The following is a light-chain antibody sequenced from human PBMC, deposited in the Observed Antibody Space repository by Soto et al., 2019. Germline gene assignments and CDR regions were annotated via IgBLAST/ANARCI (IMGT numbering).Light chain of an antibody. CDR2: DAA. CDR3: QQYENRPLT. Sequence: DIQLTQSPPSLSASVGDAVTITCQASQDITNYLNWYQQRSGKSPKLLIFDAANLERGVPSRFSGSGSGTHFTFTISSLQPEDVVTYYCQQYENRPLTFGGGTKV. CDR1: QDITNY. J-gene: IGKJ4*01. V-gene: IGKV1-33*01.